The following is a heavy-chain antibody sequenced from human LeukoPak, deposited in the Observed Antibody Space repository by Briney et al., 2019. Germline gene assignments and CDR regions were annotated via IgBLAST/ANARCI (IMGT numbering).Heavy chain of an antibody. J-gene: IGHJ3*01. CDR1: GFTFSSYG. Sequence: GVTVRLSCAASGFTFSSYGMHWVRQTPGKGLEWVALISFDGSIEYYADSVKGRFTISRDNSKNTLFLQMNSLRPEDTAVYYCAKDSDIAVAGSDDALDVWGQGTMVT. D-gene: IGHD6-19*01. V-gene: IGHV3-30*18. CDR2: ISFDGSIE. CDR3: AKDSDIAVAGSDDALDV.